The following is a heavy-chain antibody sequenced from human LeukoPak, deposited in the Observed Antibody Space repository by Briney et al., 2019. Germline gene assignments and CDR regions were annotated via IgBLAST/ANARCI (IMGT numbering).Heavy chain of an antibody. CDR1: GYSFSTYW. J-gene: IGHJ4*02. CDR2: IYPKDSEN. V-gene: IGHV5-51*01. D-gene: IGHD3-22*01. CDR3: ARRFNFDSSGFRTPIFDY. Sequence: GESLKISCKGSGYSFSTYWIGWVRQMPGKGLEWMGIIYPKDSENRYSPSVQGQVTISADKSIGAAYLQWSSLKASDTATYYCARRFNFDSSGFRTPIFDYWGQGTPVTVSS.